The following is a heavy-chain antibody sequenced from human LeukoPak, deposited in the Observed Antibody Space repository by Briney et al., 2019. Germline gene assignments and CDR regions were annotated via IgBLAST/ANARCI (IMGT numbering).Heavy chain of an antibody. Sequence: GGSLRLSCTASGFTFSSYWMSWVRQAPGKGLEWVANIKQDGSEKYYVDSVKGRFTISRDNAKNSLYLQMNSLRAEDTAVYYCAKDGQYYYDSSGYCDYWGQGTLVTVSS. CDR2: IKQDGSEK. CDR3: AKDGQYYYDSSGYCDY. D-gene: IGHD3-22*01. V-gene: IGHV3-7*01. CDR1: GFTFSSYW. J-gene: IGHJ4*02.